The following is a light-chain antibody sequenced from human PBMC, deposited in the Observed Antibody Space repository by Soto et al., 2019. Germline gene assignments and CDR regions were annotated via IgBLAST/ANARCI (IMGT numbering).Light chain of an antibody. V-gene: IGLV2-23*02. CDR3: CSHVGGSSPQWV. CDR2: EVN. Sequence: QSALTQPASVSGSPGQSITISCTGTSNDVGGYNLVSWFQQHTVKAPKLMISEVNKRPSGVSNRFSCSKSANTASLTISGLQAEDEADYYCCSHVGGSSPQWVFGGGTKLTVL. J-gene: IGLJ3*02. CDR1: SNDVGGYNL.